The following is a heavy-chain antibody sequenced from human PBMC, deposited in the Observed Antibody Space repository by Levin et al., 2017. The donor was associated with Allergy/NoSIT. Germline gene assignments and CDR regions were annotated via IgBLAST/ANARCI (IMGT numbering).Heavy chain of an antibody. Sequence: RSQTLSLTCPVSGGSIRGGGYHWTWIRQHPEKGLEWIGYIYYSGSTFYNPSLKSRLMISVDTSKNQFSLNVSSVTAADTAVYYCAREDGSTFDFWGQGALVTVAS. CDR2: IYYSGST. V-gene: IGHV4-31*03. J-gene: IGHJ4*02. CDR1: GGSIRGGGYH. CDR3: AREDGSTFDF. D-gene: IGHD2-2*03.